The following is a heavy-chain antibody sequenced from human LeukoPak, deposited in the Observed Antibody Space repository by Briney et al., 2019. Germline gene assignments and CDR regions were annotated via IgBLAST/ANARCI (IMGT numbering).Heavy chain of an antibody. D-gene: IGHD2-15*01. CDR3: AKVRWGSGGSCYDY. CDR2: ISGSGGST. J-gene: IGHJ4*02. V-gene: IGHV3-23*01. CDR1: GFTFSSYA. Sequence: GGSMRLSCAASGFTFSSYAMSWVRQAPGKGLEWVSAISGSGGSTYYLDSVRGRFTISRDNSKTTLYLQMNSLSAEDTAVYYCAKVRWGSGGSCYDYWGQGTLVTVSS.